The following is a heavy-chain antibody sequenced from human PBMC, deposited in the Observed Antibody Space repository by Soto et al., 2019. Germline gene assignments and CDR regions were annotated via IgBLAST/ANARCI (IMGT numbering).Heavy chain of an antibody. Sequence: QVQLVESGGGVVQPGRSLRLSCAASGFTFSSYGMHWVRQAPGKGLEWVAVIWYDGSNKYYADSLKGRFTISRDNSKKTLYLQVNSLRTEDTAVYLCARDDYDSSGYYYVDYWGQGTLVTVSS. CDR1: GFTFSSYG. J-gene: IGHJ4*02. D-gene: IGHD3-22*01. V-gene: IGHV3-33*01. CDR3: ARDDYDSSGYYYVDY. CDR2: IWYDGSNK.